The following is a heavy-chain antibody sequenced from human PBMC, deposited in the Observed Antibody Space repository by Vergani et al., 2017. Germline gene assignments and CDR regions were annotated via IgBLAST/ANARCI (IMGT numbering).Heavy chain of an antibody. D-gene: IGHD3-22*01. V-gene: IGHV1-69*01. CDR2: IIPIFGTA. Sequence: QVQLVQSGAEVKKPGSSVKVSCKASGGTFSSYAISWVRQAPGQGLEWMGGIIPIFGTANYAQTFQGRVTITADESTSTAYMELSSLRSEDTAVYYCASYFYDFQDNSGFDPWGQGTLVTVSS. CDR3: ASYFYDFQDNSGFDP. CDR1: GGTFSSYA. J-gene: IGHJ5*02.